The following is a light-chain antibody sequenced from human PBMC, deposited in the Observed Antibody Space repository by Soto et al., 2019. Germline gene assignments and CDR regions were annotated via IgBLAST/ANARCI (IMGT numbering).Light chain of an antibody. Sequence: EIVLTQSPATLSSFPGDRVTLSCRASQYINTRLAWYQHRPGQAPRLLIYGASSRATGIPDRFSGSGSGTGFTLTISRLEPEDFAVYYCQLYGSSPRYTFGQGTKVDIK. CDR1: QYINTR. J-gene: IGKJ2*01. V-gene: IGKV3-20*01. CDR3: QLYGSSPRYT. CDR2: GAS.